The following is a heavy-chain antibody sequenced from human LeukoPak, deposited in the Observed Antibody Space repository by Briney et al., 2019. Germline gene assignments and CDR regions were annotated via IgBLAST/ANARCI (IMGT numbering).Heavy chain of an antibody. D-gene: IGHD3-16*01. CDR1: GYTFISYY. Sequence: ASVKVSCKASGYTFISYYMHWVRQAPGQGLEWMGVINPSGGSTGYAQKFQGRVTVTRDTSTSTVYMELSSLRSEDTAVYYCAREPHLGGRAFDIWGQGTMVTVSS. V-gene: IGHV1-46*01. CDR2: INPSGGST. CDR3: AREPHLGGRAFDI. J-gene: IGHJ3*02.